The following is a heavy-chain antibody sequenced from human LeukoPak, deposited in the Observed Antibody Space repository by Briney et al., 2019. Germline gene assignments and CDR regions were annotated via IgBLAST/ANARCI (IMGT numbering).Heavy chain of an antibody. D-gene: IGHD2-2*01. Sequence: SLRLSCAASGFTFSSYGMHWVRQAPGKGLEWVAVISYDGSNKYYADSVKGRFTISRDNSKNTLYLQMNSLRAEDTAVYYCARGYCSSTSCLFDYWGQGTLVTVSS. CDR1: GFTFSSYG. V-gene: IGHV3-30*03. CDR2: ISYDGSNK. J-gene: IGHJ4*02. CDR3: ARGYCSSTSCLFDY.